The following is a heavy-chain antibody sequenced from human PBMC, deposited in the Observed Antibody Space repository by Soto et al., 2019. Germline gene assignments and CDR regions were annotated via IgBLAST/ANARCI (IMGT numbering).Heavy chain of an antibody. V-gene: IGHV3-11*03. J-gene: IGHJ4*02. CDR1: GGSISSSNW. D-gene: IGHD6-19*01. CDR2: ISSSGNYA. Sequence: LSLTCAVSGGSISSSNWWSWIRQAPGKGLEWVSYISSSGNYANYADSVKGRFTISRDNAKNLLYLQMNSLRADDTAVYYCARTEGGLASFDSWGQGTLVTVSS. CDR3: ARTEGGLASFDS.